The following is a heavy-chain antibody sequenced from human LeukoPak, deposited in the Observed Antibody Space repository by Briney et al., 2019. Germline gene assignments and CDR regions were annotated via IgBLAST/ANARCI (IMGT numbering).Heavy chain of an antibody. CDR3: ARGLRFGMIVVVITTDWFDP. CDR2: INPNSGGT. CDR1: GYTFTGYY. J-gene: IGHJ5*02. V-gene: IGHV1-2*02. D-gene: IGHD3-22*01. Sequence: ASVKVSCKASGYTFTGYYMHWVRQAPGQGLEWMGWINPNSGGTNYAQKFQGRVTMTRDTSIGTAYMELSRLRSDDTAVYYCARGLRFGMIVVVITTDWFDPWGQGTLVTVSS.